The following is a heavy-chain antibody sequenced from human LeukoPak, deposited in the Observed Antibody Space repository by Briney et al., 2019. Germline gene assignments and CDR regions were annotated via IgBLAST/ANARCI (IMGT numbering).Heavy chain of an antibody. CDR1: GGSISSYY. CDR3: ARVSGIAAAGTCR. D-gene: IGHD6-13*01. Sequence: SETLSLTCTVSGGSISSYYWSWIRQPPGKGLEWIGYIYYSGSTNYNPSLKSRVTISVDTSKNQFSLKLSSVTAADTAVYYCARVSGIAAAGTCRWGQGTLVTVSS. J-gene: IGHJ4*02. CDR2: IYYSGST. V-gene: IGHV4-59*01.